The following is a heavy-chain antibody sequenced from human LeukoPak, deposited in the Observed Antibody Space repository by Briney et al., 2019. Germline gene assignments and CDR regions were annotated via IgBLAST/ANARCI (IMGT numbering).Heavy chain of an antibody. J-gene: IGHJ6*03. CDR2: IRYDGSNK. D-gene: IGHD2-2*01. CDR3: ARDGQDIVVVPAAIPRRAWYYYYMDV. V-gene: IGHV3-30*02. Sequence: GGSLRLSCAASGFTFSSYGMHWVRQAPGKGLEWVAFIRYDGSNKYYADSVKGRFTISRDNSKNTLYLQMNSLRAEDTAVYYCARDGQDIVVVPAAIPRRAWYYYYMDVWGKGTTVTVSS. CDR1: GFTFSSYG.